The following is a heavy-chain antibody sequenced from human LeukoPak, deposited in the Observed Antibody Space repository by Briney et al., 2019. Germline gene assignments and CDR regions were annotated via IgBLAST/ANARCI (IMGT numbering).Heavy chain of an antibody. V-gene: IGHV3-53*01. Sequence: QLGGSLKLSCAASGFTVTNNYMGWVRQAPGKGLEWVSLIYSGGATDYAASVKGRFTISRDNSKNILYLQMNSLRADDTAVYYCAKDGNYFDSSGYLIPFDYWGQGTLVTVSS. CDR2: IYSGGAT. D-gene: IGHD3-22*01. CDR3: AKDGNYFDSSGYLIPFDY. CDR1: GFTVTNNY. J-gene: IGHJ4*02.